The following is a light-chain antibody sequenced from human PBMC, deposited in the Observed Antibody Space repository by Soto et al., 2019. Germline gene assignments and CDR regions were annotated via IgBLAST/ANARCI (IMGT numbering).Light chain of an antibody. CDR2: DAS. CDR1: QGISSA. V-gene: IGKV1-13*02. CDR3: QQFNSYPLLT. J-gene: IGKJ4*01. Sequence: AIQLTQSPSSLSASVGDRVTITCGASQGISSALAWYQQKPGKAPKLLIYDASSLESGVPSRFSGSGSGTDFTLTISSLQPEDFATYYCQQFNSYPLLTFGGGTKVEIK.